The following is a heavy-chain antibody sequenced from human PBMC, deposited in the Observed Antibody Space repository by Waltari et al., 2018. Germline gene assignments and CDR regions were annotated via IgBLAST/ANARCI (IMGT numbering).Heavy chain of an antibody. V-gene: IGHV1-69*12. CDR1: GGTFSSYA. CDR3: ARDRGTMIVVSEDAFDI. D-gene: IGHD3-22*01. Sequence: QVQLVQSGAEVKKPGSSVKVSCKASGGTFSSYAISWVRPAPGHGLEWMGGIIPIVGTANYAQKIQGRVTITADESTSTAYMELSSLRSEDTAVYYCARDRGTMIVVSEDAFDIWGQGTMVTVSS. J-gene: IGHJ3*02. CDR2: IIPIVGTA.